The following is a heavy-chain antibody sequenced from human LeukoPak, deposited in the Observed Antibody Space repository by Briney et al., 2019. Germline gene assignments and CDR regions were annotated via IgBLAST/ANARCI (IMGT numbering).Heavy chain of an antibody. CDR1: GFTFSSYS. CDR2: ISSSSSYI. CDR3: ARGYPRFTIFGGEFWFDP. D-gene: IGHD3-3*01. Sequence: GGSLRLSCAASGFTFSSYSMNWVRQAPGKGLEWVSSISSSSSYIYYADSVKGRFTISRDNAKNSLYLQMNSLRAEDTAVYYCARGYPRFTIFGGEFWFDPWGQGTLVTVSS. J-gene: IGHJ5*02. V-gene: IGHV3-21*01.